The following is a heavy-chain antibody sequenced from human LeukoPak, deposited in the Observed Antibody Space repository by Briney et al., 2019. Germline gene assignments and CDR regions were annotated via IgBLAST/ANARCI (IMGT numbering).Heavy chain of an antibody. CDR3: ARVAGYYDSSGSPDFDY. CDR2: INPSGGST. V-gene: IGHV1-46*01. D-gene: IGHD3-22*01. CDR1: GYTFTSYY. J-gene: IGHJ4*02. Sequence: ASVKVSCKASGYTFTSYYMHWVRQAPGQGLEWMGIINPSGGSTSYAQKFQGRGTMTRDTSTSTVYMELSSLRSEDTAVYYCARVAGYYDSSGSPDFDYWGQGTLVTVSS.